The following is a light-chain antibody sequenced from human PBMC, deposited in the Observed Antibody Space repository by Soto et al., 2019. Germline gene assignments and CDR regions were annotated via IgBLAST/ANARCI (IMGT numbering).Light chain of an antibody. V-gene: IGLV2-14*01. CDR2: EVS. Sequence: QSALTQPASVSGSPGQSITISCTGTSSDVGGYNYVSWYQQHPGKAPKLIIFEVSNRPSGISYRFSASKSGNTASLTIYDLRPEDEADYYCSSFTDRSIQVFGGGTKLTVL. CDR3: SSFTDRSIQV. CDR1: SSDVGGYNY. J-gene: IGLJ2*01.